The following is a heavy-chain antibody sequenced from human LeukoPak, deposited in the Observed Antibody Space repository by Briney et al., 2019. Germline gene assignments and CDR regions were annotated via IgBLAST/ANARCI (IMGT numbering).Heavy chain of an antibody. CDR2: IYHSGST. CDR1: GYSISSGYF. CDR3: TRDRSALDT. V-gene: IGHV4-38-2*02. J-gene: IGHJ3*02. Sequence: SETLSLTCTVSGYSISSGYFWGWIRQPPGKGLEGIGSIYHSGSTSYNPSLKSRLTISVDTSKNQFSLKLSSVTAADTAVYYCTRDRSALDTWGQGTIITVSS.